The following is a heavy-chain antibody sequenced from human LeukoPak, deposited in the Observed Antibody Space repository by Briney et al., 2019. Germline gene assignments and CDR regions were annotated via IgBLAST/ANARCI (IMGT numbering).Heavy chain of an antibody. CDR3: ARAVTSTEGY. J-gene: IGHJ4*02. D-gene: IGHD4-17*01. V-gene: IGHV3-7*03. CDR1: GFTFSTYW. CDR2: INQDGSGK. Sequence: GGSLRLSWAASGFTFSTYWMTWVRQAPGKGLEWVASINQDGSGKYYVDSVKGRFTISRDNAQKSLYLEMNSLRAEDTAVYYCARAVTSTEGYWGQGTLVTVSS.